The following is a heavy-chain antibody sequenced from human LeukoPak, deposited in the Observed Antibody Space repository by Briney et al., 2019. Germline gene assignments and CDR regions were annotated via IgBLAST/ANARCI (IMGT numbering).Heavy chain of an antibody. CDR1: GFTFSSYS. Sequence: GGSLRLSCAASGFTFSSYSMNWVRQAPGKGLEWVSSISSSSSDIYYAGSVKGRFTISRDNAKNSLYLQMNSLRAEDTAMYYCARDLYGGNPGGVYWGQGTLVTVSS. CDR3: ARDLYGGNPGGVY. D-gene: IGHD4-23*01. V-gene: IGHV3-21*01. CDR2: ISSSSSDI. J-gene: IGHJ4*02.